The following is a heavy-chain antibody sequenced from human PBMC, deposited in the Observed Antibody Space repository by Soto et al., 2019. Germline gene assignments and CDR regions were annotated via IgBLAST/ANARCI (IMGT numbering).Heavy chain of an antibody. CDR1: GFSLTTSGVV. J-gene: IGHJ3*02. V-gene: IGHV2-5*02. CDR2: IYWDDEK. D-gene: IGHD2-2*01. Sequence: QITLKESGPTLVKPTQTLTLTCTFSGFSLTTSGVVVGWIRQPPGKALEWLALIYWDDEKRYSPSLQSRLTITKDTSKNQVDLTVTNMNPADTGTYSGAPRLYASMDDAFDICGQGTMVYVSS. CDR3: APRLYASMDDAFDI.